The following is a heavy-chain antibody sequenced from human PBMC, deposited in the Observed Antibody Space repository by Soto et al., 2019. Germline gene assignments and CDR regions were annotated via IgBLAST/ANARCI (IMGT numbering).Heavy chain of an antibody. CDR3: ARVPLAYSYGYRYGWYFDL. V-gene: IGHV4-61*01. CDR1: GGSVSRGSYY. CDR2: IYYSGST. Sequence: PSETLSLTCTVSGGSVSRGSYYWSWIRQAPGKGLEWIGYIYYSGSTNYNPSLKSRVTISVDTSKNQFSLKLSSVTAADTAVYYCARVPLAYSYGYRYGWYFDLWGRGTLVTVSS. J-gene: IGHJ2*01. D-gene: IGHD5-18*01.